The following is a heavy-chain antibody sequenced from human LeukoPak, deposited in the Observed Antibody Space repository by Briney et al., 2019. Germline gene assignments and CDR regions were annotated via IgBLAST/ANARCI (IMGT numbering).Heavy chain of an antibody. CDR2: VSGSGCNT. CDR1: GFTFSSYA. J-gene: IGHJ4*02. D-gene: IGHD6-6*01. Sequence: PGGSLRLSCAASGFTFSSYAMSWVRQPPGKGLEWVSAVSGSGCNTYYADPVEGRFTISSDNSNNTLYLQMNSLRAEDTAVYYCARDLYSSSPYYFDYWGQGTMVTVSS. V-gene: IGHV3-23*01. CDR3: ARDLYSSSPYYFDY.